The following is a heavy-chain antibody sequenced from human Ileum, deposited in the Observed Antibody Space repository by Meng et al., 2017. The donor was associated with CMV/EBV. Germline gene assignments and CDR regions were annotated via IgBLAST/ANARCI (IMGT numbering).Heavy chain of an antibody. CDR2: LRTSGTT. J-gene: IGHJ4*02. CDR3: GRAGARGVPVDM. Sequence: QLQESGPGLGKPSVTLSLTCIVSGDSISGYHWTWIRKPAGKGLEWIGRLRTSGTTDHNPSLKSRVTLSIDTSKNQFSLKLNSVTAADTAVYYCGRAGARGVPVDMWGQGTLVTVSS. V-gene: IGHV4-4*07. CDR1: GDSISGYH. D-gene: IGHD3-10*01.